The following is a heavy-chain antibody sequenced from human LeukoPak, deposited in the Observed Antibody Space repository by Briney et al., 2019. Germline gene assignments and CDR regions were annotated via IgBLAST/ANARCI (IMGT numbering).Heavy chain of an antibody. J-gene: IGHJ5*02. D-gene: IGHD3-10*01. CDR3: AKDQPHITMVRGVMTNWFDP. CDR1: GFTFSSYA. Sequence: GGSLRLSCAASGFTFSSYAMSWVRQAPGKGLEWVSAISGSGGSTYYADSVKGRFTISRDNSKNTLYLQMNSLRAEDTAVYYCAKDQPHITMVRGVMTNWFDPWGQGTLVTVSS. V-gene: IGHV3-23*01. CDR2: ISGSGGST.